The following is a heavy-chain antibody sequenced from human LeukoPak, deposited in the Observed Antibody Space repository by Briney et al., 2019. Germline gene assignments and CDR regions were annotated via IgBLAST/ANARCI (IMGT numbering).Heavy chain of an antibody. Sequence: PGRSLRLSCAASGFTFSSYGMHWVRQAPGKGLEWVAVISYDGSNKYYADSVKGRFTISRDNSKNTLYLQMNGLRAEDTAVYYCAKDGGAYGFDYWGQGTLVTVSS. D-gene: IGHD3-16*01. V-gene: IGHV3-30*18. J-gene: IGHJ4*02. CDR3: AKDGGAYGFDY. CDR2: ISYDGSNK. CDR1: GFTFSSYG.